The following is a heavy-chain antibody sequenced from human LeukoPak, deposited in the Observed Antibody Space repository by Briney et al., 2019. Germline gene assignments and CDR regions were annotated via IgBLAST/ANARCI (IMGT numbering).Heavy chain of an antibody. Sequence: GGSLRLSCAASGFTFSSYGMHWVRQAPGKGLEWVAFIRYDGSNKYYADSVKGRFTISRDNSKNTLYLQMNSLRAEDTAVYYCAKVPRPSYTAMAINYFDYWGQGTLVTVSS. CDR3: AKVPRPSYTAMAINYFDY. J-gene: IGHJ4*02. CDR2: IRYDGSNK. CDR1: GFTFSSYG. V-gene: IGHV3-30*02. D-gene: IGHD5-18*01.